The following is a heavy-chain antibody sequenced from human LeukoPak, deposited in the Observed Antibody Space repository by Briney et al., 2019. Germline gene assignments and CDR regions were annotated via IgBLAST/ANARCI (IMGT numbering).Heavy chain of an antibody. CDR3: ARDLNYYDSSPKDY. J-gene: IGHJ4*02. CDR2: IIPIFGTA. V-gene: IGHV1-69*05. D-gene: IGHD3-22*01. CDR1: GGTFSSYA. Sequence: SVKVSCKASGGTFSSYAISWVRQAPGQGLEWMGGIIPIFGTANYAQKFQGRVTMTRDMSTSTDYMELSSLRSDDTAVYYCARDLNYYDSSPKDYWGQGTLVTVSS.